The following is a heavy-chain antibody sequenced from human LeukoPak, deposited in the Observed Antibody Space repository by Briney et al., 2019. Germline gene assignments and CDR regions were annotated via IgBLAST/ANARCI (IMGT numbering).Heavy chain of an antibody. CDR3: ARDQGSLPVWFYYYMDV. D-gene: IGHD3-16*01. CDR2: ISYDGTNK. CDR1: GFTFSSYA. J-gene: IGHJ6*03. V-gene: IGHV3-30*01. Sequence: GRSLRLSCAASGFTFSSYAMHWVRQAPGKGLEWLAVISYDGTNKYYADSVKGRFTISRDNSKNTLYLQMNSLRDEDTAVYYCARDQGSLPVWFYYYMDVWGSGTTVTVSS.